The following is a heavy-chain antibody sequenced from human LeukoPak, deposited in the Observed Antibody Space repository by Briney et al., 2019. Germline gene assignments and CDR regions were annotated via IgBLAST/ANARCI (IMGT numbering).Heavy chain of an antibody. D-gene: IGHD3-22*01. CDR1: GGTFSSYA. CDR3: ARGVSGYYYVGFDY. J-gene: IGHJ4*02. CDR2: IIPIFGTA. V-gene: IGHV1-69*01. Sequence: SVKVSCKASGGTFSSYAISWVRQAPGQGLEWTGGIIPIFGTANYAQKFQGRVTITADESTSTAYMELSSLRSEDTAVYYCARGVSGYYYVGFDYWGQGTLVTVSS.